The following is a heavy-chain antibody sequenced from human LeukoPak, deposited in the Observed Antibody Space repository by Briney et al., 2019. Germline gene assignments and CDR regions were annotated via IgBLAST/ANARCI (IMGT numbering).Heavy chain of an antibody. Sequence: PAASVKVSCKASGYTFTSYYMHWVRQAPGQGLEWMGIINPSGGSTSYAQKFQGRVTMTRDTSTSTVYMELSSLRSDDTAVYYCARGSWHYDFWSGLDAFDIWGQGTMVTVSS. CDR3: ARGSWHYDFWSGLDAFDI. V-gene: IGHV1-46*01. CDR2: INPSGGST. D-gene: IGHD3-3*01. CDR1: GYTFTSYY. J-gene: IGHJ3*02.